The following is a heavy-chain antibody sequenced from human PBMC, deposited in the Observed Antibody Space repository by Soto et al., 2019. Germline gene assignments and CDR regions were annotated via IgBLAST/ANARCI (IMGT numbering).Heavy chain of an antibody. CDR3: AKLWGTSTYDSSGYPIDY. CDR2: ISYDGSNK. D-gene: IGHD3-22*01. J-gene: IGHJ4*02. CDR1: GFTFSSYG. Sequence: LRLSCAASGFTFSSYGMHWVRQAPGKGLEWVAVISYDGSNKYYADSVKGRFTISRDNSKNTLYLQMNSLRAEDTAVYYCAKLWGTSTYDSSGYPIDYWGQGTLVTVSS. V-gene: IGHV3-30*18.